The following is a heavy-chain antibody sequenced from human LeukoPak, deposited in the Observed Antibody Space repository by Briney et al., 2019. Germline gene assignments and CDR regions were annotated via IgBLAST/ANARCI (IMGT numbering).Heavy chain of an antibody. J-gene: IGHJ3*02. V-gene: IGHV3-7*01. CDR2: IKQDGSEK. CDR3: AREGYGDYRDAFDI. Sequence: GGSLRLSCAASGFTFSSYWMSWVRQAPGKGLEWVANIKQDGSEKYYVDSVKGRFTISRYNAKNSLYLQMNSLRAEDTAVYYCAREGYGDYRDAFDIWGQGTMVTVSS. D-gene: IGHD4-17*01. CDR1: GFTFSSYW.